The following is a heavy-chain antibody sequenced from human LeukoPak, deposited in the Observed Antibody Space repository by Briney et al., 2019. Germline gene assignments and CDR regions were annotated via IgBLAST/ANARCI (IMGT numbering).Heavy chain of an antibody. CDR3: ARAYCSGGSCYFLDY. Sequence: RGSLRLSCAAPGFTFSSYGMHWVRQAPGKGLEWVAVIWYDGSNKYYADSVKGRFTISRDNSKNTLYLQMNSLRAEDTAVYYCARAYCSGGSCYFLDYWGQGTLVTVSS. J-gene: IGHJ4*02. CDR1: GFTFSSYG. CDR2: IWYDGSNK. V-gene: IGHV3-33*01. D-gene: IGHD2-15*01.